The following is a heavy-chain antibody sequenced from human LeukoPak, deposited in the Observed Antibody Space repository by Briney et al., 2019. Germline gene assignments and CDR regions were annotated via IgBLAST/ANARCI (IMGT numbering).Heavy chain of an antibody. V-gene: IGHV1-2*02. CDR2: INPHTGGT. CDR1: GYTFIDYY. CDR3: ARSSPKRYYYYYMDV. Sequence: ASVKVSCKASGYTFIDYYIHWVRQAPGQGLEWMGWINPHTGGTNYAQRFQGRVTMTRDTSISTAYMELSRLRSDDTAVYYCARSSPKRYYYYYMDVWGKGTTVTVSS. D-gene: IGHD6-13*01. J-gene: IGHJ6*03.